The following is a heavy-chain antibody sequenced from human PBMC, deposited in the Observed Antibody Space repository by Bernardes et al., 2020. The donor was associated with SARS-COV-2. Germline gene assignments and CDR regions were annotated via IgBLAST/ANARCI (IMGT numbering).Heavy chain of an antibody. CDR3: VRGPSDGHGRFEY. Sequence: GGVLRPSWAASGFTFSNYWMRWGRQGPGKGLGLGSRINKDGRTTTYADSVEGRFTISRDNGKNTLYLQRNSLRAEDTAVYYCVRGPSDGHGRFEYWAREPWSPSPQ. CDR1: GFTFSNYW. J-gene: IGHJ4*02. V-gene: IGHV3-74*03. CDR2: INKDGRTT.